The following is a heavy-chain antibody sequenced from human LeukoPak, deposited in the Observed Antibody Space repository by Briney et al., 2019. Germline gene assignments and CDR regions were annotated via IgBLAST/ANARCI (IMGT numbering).Heavy chain of an antibody. CDR2: IYPNSGGT. Sequence: ASVKVSCKASGYTFTGHYMHWVRQAPGQGLEWMGWIYPNSGGTKYAQKFQGRVTVTRDTSISTAYMELSRLRSDDTAVYYCAREAYDSGNFRTDYYYMDVWGIGTTVTVSS. D-gene: IGHD3-10*01. J-gene: IGHJ6*03. V-gene: IGHV1-2*02. CDR1: GYTFTGHY. CDR3: AREAYDSGNFRTDYYYMDV.